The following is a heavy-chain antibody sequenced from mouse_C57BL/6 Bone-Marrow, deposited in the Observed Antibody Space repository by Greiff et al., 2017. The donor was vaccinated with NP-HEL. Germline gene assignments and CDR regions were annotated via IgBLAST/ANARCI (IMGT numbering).Heavy chain of an antibody. CDR2: INPNNGGT. CDR3: AIRGSYSNGFAY. D-gene: IGHD2-5*01. V-gene: IGHV1-26*01. Sequence: EVQLQQSGPELVKPGASVKMSCKASGYTFTDYYMNWVKQSPGKSLEWIGDINPNNGGTSYNQKFKGKATLTVDKSSSTAYMELRSLTSEDSAVYYCAIRGSYSNGFAYWGQGTLVTVSA. CDR1: GYTFTDYY. J-gene: IGHJ3*01.